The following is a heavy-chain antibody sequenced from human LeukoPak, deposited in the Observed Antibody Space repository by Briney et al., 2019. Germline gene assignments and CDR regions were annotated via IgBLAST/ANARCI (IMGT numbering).Heavy chain of an antibody. CDR1: GYTFTGYY. Sequence: ASVKVSCKASGYTFTGYYMHWMRQAPGQGLEWMGWINPNSGGTYYTHNFQGRVTMTRDTSISTASMELNSLRSDDTAIYYCARGATSYCSGGSYYPHFDSWGQGTLVTVSS. D-gene: IGHD2-15*01. J-gene: IGHJ4*02. V-gene: IGHV1-2*02. CDR3: ARGATSYCSGGSYYPHFDS. CDR2: INPNSGGT.